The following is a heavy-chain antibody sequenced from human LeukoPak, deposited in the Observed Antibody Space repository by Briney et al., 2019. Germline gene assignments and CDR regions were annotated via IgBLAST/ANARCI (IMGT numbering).Heavy chain of an antibody. CDR1: DGSISSYY. CDR2: IYYSGST. Sequence: SETLSLTCTVSDGSISSYYWSWIRQPPGKGLEWIGYIYYSGSTDSNPSLKSRVTISVDTSKNQFSLKLSSVTAADTAVYYCARTYCSGGSCHFDYWGQGTLVTVSS. D-gene: IGHD2-15*01. J-gene: IGHJ4*02. CDR3: ARTYCSGGSCHFDY. V-gene: IGHV4-59*08.